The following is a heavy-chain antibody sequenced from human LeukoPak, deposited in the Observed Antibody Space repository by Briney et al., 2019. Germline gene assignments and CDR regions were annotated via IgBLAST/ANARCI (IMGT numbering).Heavy chain of an antibody. D-gene: IGHD2-2*01. V-gene: IGHV1-2*02. CDR3: AREPIVVVPAIDY. CDR1: GYTFTGYY. CDR2: INPNSGGT. J-gene: IGHJ4*02. Sequence: ASVKVSCKAPGYTFTGYYMHWVRQAPGQGLEWMGWINPNSGGTNYAQKFQGRVTMTRDTSISTAYMELSRLRSDDTAVYYCAREPIVVVPAIDYWGQGTLVTVSS.